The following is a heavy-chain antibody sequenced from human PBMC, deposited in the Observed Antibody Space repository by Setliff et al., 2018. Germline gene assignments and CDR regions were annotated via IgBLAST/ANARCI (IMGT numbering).Heavy chain of an antibody. CDR3: FGAGTCSY. CDR2: INPDGSEK. V-gene: IGHV3-7*01. D-gene: IGHD3-10*01. Sequence: SLRLSCTASGFSYSNCWVSWVRQAPGEGLEWLASINPDGSEKYYVDSVKGRFTISRDNAKNSLSLQMNSLRTEDTAVYYCFGAGTCSYWGQGTLVTVSS. CDR1: GFSYSNCW. J-gene: IGHJ4*02.